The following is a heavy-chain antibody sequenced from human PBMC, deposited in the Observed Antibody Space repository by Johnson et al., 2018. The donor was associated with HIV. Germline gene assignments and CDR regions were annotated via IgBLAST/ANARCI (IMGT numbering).Heavy chain of an antibody. CDR1: GFTFSSYG. CDR3: ASISLGAFDI. CDR2: IWYDGSNK. J-gene: IGHJ3*02. V-gene: IGHV3-30*19. Sequence: QVQLVESGGGLVQPGGSLRLSCAASGFTFSSYGMHWVRQAPGKGLEWVAVIWYDGSNKYYADSVKGRFTISRDNSKNTLYLQMGSLRAEDMAVYFCASISLGAFDIWGQGTLVTVSS.